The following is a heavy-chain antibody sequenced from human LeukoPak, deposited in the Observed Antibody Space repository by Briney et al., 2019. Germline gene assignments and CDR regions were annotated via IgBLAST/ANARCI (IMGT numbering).Heavy chain of an antibody. Sequence: GRSLRLSCATSGFTFSNYGMHWVRRAPGKGLEWVAVVSYEGKSQYYADSVRGRFTISRDNSKNTLYLQMNSLRGEDAAVYYCAKEGTAQISTWYDYWGQGTLVTV. CDR1: GFTFSNYG. V-gene: IGHV3-30*18. J-gene: IGHJ4*02. D-gene: IGHD6-13*01. CDR3: AKEGTAQISTWYDY. CDR2: VSYEGKSQ.